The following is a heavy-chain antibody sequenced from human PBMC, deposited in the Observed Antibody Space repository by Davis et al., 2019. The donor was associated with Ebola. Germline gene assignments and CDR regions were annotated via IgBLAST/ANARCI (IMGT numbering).Heavy chain of an antibody. J-gene: IGHJ4*02. D-gene: IGHD5-18*01. CDR3: TATVTVDY. CDR2: IRSKANSYAT. CDR1: GFTFSGSA. Sequence: GGSLRLSCAASGFTFSGSATHWVRQASGKGLEWVGRIRSKANSYATAYAASVKGRFTISRDDSKNTAYLQMNSLKTEDTAVYYCTATVTVDYWGQGTLVTVSS. V-gene: IGHV3-73*01.